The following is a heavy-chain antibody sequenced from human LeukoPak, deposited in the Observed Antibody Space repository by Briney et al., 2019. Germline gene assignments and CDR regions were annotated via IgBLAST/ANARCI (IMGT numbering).Heavy chain of an antibody. J-gene: IGHJ4*02. CDR3: ASGSYYEVASYYFDY. D-gene: IGHD1-26*01. V-gene: IGHV1-69*01. CDR1: GGTFSSYA. Sequence: GASVKVSCKASGGTFSSYAISWVRQAPGQGLEWMGGIIPIFGTANYAQKFQGRVTITADESTSTAYMELSSLRPEDTAVYYCASGSYYEVASYYFDYWGQGTLVTVSS. CDR2: IIPIFGTA.